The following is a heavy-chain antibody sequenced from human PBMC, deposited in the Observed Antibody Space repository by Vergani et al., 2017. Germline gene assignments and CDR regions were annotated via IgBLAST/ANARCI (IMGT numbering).Heavy chain of an antibody. V-gene: IGHV3-23*01. D-gene: IGHD5-24*01. CDR1: GFTFSSHA. Sequence: EVQLLQSEGAVVQPGGSLRLSCVVSGFTFSSHAMSWVRQGHGQGLEWVSSIKKTGDSTHYADPVKGRFPISRDNSKNTLYLQMNSLRVEDTAVYYCGRGSDNYNWGQGTLVTVSS. J-gene: IGHJ4*02. CDR3: GRGSDNYN. CDR2: IKKTGDST.